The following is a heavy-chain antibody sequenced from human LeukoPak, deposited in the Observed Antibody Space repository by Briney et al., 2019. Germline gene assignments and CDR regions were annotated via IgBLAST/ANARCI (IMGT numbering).Heavy chain of an antibody. CDR2: INHSGST. D-gene: IGHD3-10*01. J-gene: IGHJ4*02. Sequence: SETLSLTCAVYGGSFSGYYWSWIRQPPGKGLEWIGEINHSGSTNYNPSLKSRVTISVDTSKNQFSLKQSSVTAADTAVYYCARAPYYYGSGSYYLIWGQGTLVTVSS. CDR3: ARAPYYYGSGSYYLI. CDR1: GGSFSGYY. V-gene: IGHV4-34*01.